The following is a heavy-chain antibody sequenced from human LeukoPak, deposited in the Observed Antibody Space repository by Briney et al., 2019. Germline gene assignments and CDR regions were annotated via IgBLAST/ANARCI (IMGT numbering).Heavy chain of an antibody. CDR3: ARGDRGTAAGNNWFNP. CDR2: IKQDGSEK. Sequence: GGSLRLSCAASGFTFSSYWMSWVRQAPGKWLEWVANIKQDGSEKYYVDSVKGRFTISRDNAKNTLYLQMNSLRVEDTAVYYCARGDRGTAAGNNWFNPWGQGTLVTVSS. V-gene: IGHV3-7*01. CDR1: GFTFSSYW. D-gene: IGHD6-13*01. J-gene: IGHJ5*02.